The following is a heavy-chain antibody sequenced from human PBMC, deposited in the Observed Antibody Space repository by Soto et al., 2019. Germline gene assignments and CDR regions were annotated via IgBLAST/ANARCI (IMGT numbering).Heavy chain of an antibody. J-gene: IGHJ4*02. CDR3: AKVVVAATSHSDFDS. Sequence: SETLSLTCTVSGGSSANNNYFWGWVRQPPGKGLEWIGSAAYSGGTYKNPSLKSRVTVSVDTSKNQFSLKLTSVTAADTAVYYCAKVVVAATSHSDFDSWGQGTMVTVSS. V-gene: IGHV4-39*01. CDR1: GGSSANNNYF. CDR2: AAYSGGT. D-gene: IGHD2-15*01.